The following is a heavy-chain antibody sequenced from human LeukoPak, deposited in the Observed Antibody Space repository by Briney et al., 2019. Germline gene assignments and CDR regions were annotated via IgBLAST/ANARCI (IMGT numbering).Heavy chain of an antibody. CDR2: INHSGST. CDR3: ARARRWELHFDY. Sequence: SETLSLTCAVYGGSFSGYYWSWIRQPPGKGLEWIGEINHSGSTNYNPSLKSRVTISVDTSKNQFSLKLSSVTAADTAVYYCARARRWELHFDYWGQGTLVTVSS. CDR1: GGSFSGYY. V-gene: IGHV4-34*01. J-gene: IGHJ4*02. D-gene: IGHD1-26*01.